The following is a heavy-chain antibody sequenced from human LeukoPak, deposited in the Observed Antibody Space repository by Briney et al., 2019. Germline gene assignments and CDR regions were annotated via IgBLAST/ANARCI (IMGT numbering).Heavy chain of an antibody. CDR1: GGSIGSGGYS. Sequence: SETLSLTCAVSGGSIGSGGYSWSWIRQPPGKGLEWIGYIYHSGSTYYNPSLKSRVTISVDRSKNQFSLKLSSVTAADTAVYYCARGFYYGSGRLNWFDPWGQGTLVTVSS. D-gene: IGHD3-10*01. J-gene: IGHJ5*02. CDR2: IYHSGST. CDR3: ARGFYYGSGRLNWFDP. V-gene: IGHV4-30-2*01.